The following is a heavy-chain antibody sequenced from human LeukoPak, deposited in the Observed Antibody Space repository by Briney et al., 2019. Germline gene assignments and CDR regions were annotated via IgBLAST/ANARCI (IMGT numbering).Heavy chain of an antibody. V-gene: IGHV4-59*01. CDR1: GGSFGSYF. D-gene: IGHD3-10*01. J-gene: IGHJ4*02. CDR3: ARDSAVRGVLGL. CDR2: VYYSGST. Sequence: SETLSLTCTISGGSFGSYFWNWIRQSRGKGLEWIGYVYYSGSTDYNPSLTSRATISIDTSNNHFSLKLSSVTAADTAVYYCARDSAVRGVLGLWGQGSLVTVSS.